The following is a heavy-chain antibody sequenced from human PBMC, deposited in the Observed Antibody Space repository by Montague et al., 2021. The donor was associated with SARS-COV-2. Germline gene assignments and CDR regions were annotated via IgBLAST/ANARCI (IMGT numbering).Heavy chain of an antibody. CDR2: ISYNGSIK. CDR3: ARGPHYCSGGDCF. J-gene: IGHJ4*02. CDR1: GFSFSSSV. Sequence: SLRLSCAASGFSFSSSVMHWVRQAPGKGLEWLAVISYNGSIKNXXXSXXGRFTISRDNSKNTLYLQMNGLRPDDTAVYYCARGPHYCSGGDCFWGQGALVTVSS. D-gene: IGHD2-15*01. V-gene: IGHV3-30*04.